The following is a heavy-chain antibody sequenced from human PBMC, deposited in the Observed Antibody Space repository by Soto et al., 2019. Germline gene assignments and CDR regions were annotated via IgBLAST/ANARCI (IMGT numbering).Heavy chain of an antibody. CDR1: AYTFTTYG. CDR3: ARDNRKELWVEGLNAMDV. CDR2: ISGYNGQT. D-gene: IGHD3-10*01. V-gene: IGHV1-18*04. Sequence: QVQLVQSGPEVKKPGASVKVSCKASAYTFTTYGISWVRQAPGQGLEWMGWISGYNGQTNYPQKFRGRVTLTTDTSTSTAYMELGSLRSDDTAMYYCARDNRKELWVEGLNAMDVWGQGTTVTVSS. J-gene: IGHJ6*02.